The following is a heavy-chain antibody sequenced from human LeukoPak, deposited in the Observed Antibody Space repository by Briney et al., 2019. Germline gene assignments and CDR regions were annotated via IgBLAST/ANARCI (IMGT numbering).Heavy chain of an antibody. D-gene: IGHD6-13*01. V-gene: IGHV3-15*01. CDR3: TTSPLFTAAGTNY. CDR1: GFTFSNAW. Sequence: GGSPRLSCAASGFTFSNAWMSWVRQAPGKGLEWVGRIKSKTDGGTTDYAAPVKGRFTISRDDSKNTLYLQMNSLKTEDTAVYYCTTSPLFTAAGTNYWGQGTLVTVSS. J-gene: IGHJ4*02. CDR2: IKSKTDGGTT.